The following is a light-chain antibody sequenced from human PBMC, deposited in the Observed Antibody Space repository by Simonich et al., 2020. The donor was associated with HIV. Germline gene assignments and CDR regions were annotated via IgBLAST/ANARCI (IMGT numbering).Light chain of an antibody. CDR1: QSLLNIDGKIF. J-gene: IGKJ2*01. V-gene: IGKV2-29*02. CDR3: MQGIHLPYT. Sequence: DIVMTQTPLSLSVTPGQPASISCKSTQSLLNIDGKIFLYWYLQKPGQSPQLLIYEVSSRLSGVPDRFSGSGSGTDFTLKISRVEAEDVGVYYCMQGIHLPYTFGQGTKLEIK. CDR2: EVS.